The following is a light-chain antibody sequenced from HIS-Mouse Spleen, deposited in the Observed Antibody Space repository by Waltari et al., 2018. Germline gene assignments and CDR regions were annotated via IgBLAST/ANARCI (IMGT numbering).Light chain of an antibody. J-gene: IGKJ2*01. CDR3: QQDNSYYT. CDR2: KAS. Sequence: DIQMTQSPSTLSASVGDRVTITCRGSQSISSWLAWYQQKPGKAPKLLIYKASSLESGVPSRFSGSGAGTEITLTISSLQPDDFATYYCQQDNSYYTFGQGTKLEIK. CDR1: QSISSW. V-gene: IGKV1-5*03.